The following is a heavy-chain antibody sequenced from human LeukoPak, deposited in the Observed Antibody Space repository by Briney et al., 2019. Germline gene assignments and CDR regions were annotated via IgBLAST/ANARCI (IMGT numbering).Heavy chain of an antibody. CDR2: IYTSGST. Sequence: SETLSLTCTVSGGSIGSYYWSWIRQPAGKGLEWIGRIYTSGSTNYNPSLKSRVTMSVDTSKNQFSLKLSSVTAADTAVYYCARVSTIAAAGIDYWGQGTLVTVSS. D-gene: IGHD6-13*01. CDR3: ARVSTIAAAGIDY. J-gene: IGHJ4*02. V-gene: IGHV4-4*07. CDR1: GGSIGSYY.